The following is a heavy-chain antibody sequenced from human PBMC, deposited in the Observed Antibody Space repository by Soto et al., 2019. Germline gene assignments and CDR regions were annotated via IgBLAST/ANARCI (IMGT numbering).Heavy chain of an antibody. Sequence: KTSETLSLTCTVSGGSINNYWWSWIRQAADKRLEWIGRLHSTGATNYNPSLRSRVTMSVDKSKNQFSLNLASVTAADTAVYYCVRDVPAAGTDWFDPWGQGTLVTVS. CDR2: LHSTGAT. CDR3: VRDVPAAGTDWFDP. J-gene: IGHJ5*02. CDR1: GGSINNYW. V-gene: IGHV4-4*07. D-gene: IGHD6-13*01.